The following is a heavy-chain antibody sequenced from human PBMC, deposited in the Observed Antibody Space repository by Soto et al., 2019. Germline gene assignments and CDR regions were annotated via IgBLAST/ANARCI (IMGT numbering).Heavy chain of an antibody. D-gene: IGHD3-22*01. J-gene: IGHJ5*02. V-gene: IGHV3-15*07. CDR3: TTHLNYYDSSGYYYLNWFDP. Sequence: GGSLRLSCAGSGFTFSNAWMNWVRQAPGKGLEWVGRIKSKTDGETRDYAAPVKGRFTISRDDSKNTLYLQMNSLKTEDTAVYYCTTHLNYYDSSGYYYLNWFDPWGQGTLVTVSS. CDR2: IKSKTDGETR. CDR1: GFTFSNAW.